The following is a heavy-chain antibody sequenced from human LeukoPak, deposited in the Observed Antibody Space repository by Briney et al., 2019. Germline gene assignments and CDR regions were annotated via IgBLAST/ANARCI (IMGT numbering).Heavy chain of an antibody. D-gene: IGHD6-6*01. CDR2: IYYSGST. J-gene: IGHJ4*02. Sequence: PSETLSLTCTVSGGSISSGSYYWGWLRQPPGRGLEWIGSIYYSGSTYYNPSLKSRVTISVDTSKNPFSLKLSSVTAADTAAYYCARICAARPPPYSFDYWGQGTLVTVSS. CDR1: GGSISSGSYY. V-gene: IGHV4-39*01. CDR3: ARICAARPPPYSFDY.